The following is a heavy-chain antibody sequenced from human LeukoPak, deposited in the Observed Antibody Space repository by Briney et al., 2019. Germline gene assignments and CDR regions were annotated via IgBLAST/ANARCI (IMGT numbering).Heavy chain of an antibody. V-gene: IGHV4-59*01. D-gene: IGHD3-16*02. Sequence: SETLSLTCTVSGGSISSYYWSWIRQPPGKGLEWIGYIYYSGSTNYNPSLKSRVTISVDTSKNQFSLKLSSVTAEDTAVYYCARGNRDVWDYVWGSYRLVDWFDPWGQGTLVTVSS. CDR1: GGSISSYY. CDR3: ARGNRDVWDYVWGSYRLVDWFDP. CDR2: IYYSGST. J-gene: IGHJ5*02.